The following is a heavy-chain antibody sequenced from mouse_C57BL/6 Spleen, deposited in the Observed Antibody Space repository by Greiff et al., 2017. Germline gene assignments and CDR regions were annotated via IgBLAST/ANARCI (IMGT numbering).Heavy chain of an antibody. V-gene: IGHV5-9-1*02. D-gene: IGHD2-2*01. CDR1: GFTFSSYA. Sequence: EVMLVESGAGLVKPGGSLKLSCAASGFTFSSYAMSWVRQTPEKRLEWVAYISSGGDYIYYADTVKGRFTISRDNARNTLYLQMSSLKSEDTAMYYCTRDSLGYGFAYWGQGTLVTVSA. J-gene: IGHJ3*01. CDR3: TRDSLGYGFAY. CDR2: ISSGGDYI.